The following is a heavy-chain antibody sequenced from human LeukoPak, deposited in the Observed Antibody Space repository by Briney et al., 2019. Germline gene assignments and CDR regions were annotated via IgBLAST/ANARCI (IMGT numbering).Heavy chain of an antibody. J-gene: IGHJ4*02. D-gene: IGHD3-22*01. CDR2: ISGSGVST. Sequence: QTGGSLRLSCAASGFTFSSYAMSWVRQAPGEGLEWVSGISGSGVSTYYADSVKGRFTISRDNSKNTLYLQMNSLRAEDTAVYYCAKDRNYYDSSGYIYYFDYWGQGTLVTVSS. V-gene: IGHV3-23*01. CDR3: AKDRNYYDSSGYIYYFDY. CDR1: GFTFSSYA.